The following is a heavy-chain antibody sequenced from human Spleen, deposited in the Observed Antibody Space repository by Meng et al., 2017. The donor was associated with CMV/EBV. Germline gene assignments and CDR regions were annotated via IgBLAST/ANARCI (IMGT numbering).Heavy chain of an antibody. CDR1: GFTFSSYG. CDR3: SKDSHAAVTTGFGYYYYGMDV. J-gene: IGHJ6*02. CDR2: IWYDGSNK. V-gene: IGHV3-33*06. D-gene: IGHD4-11*01. Sequence: GGSLRLSCAASGFTFSSYGMHWVRQAPGTGLEWVAVIWYDGSNKYYADSVKGRFTITRDNSKNTLYLQMNSRRAEDTAVYYCSKDSHAAVTTGFGYYYYGMDVWGQGTTVTVSS.